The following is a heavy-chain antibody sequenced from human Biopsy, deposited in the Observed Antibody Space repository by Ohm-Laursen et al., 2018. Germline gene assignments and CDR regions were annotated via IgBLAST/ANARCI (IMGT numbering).Heavy chain of an antibody. CDR3: ARHPTGFWFDP. J-gene: IGHJ5*02. V-gene: IGHV4-39*01. Sequence: TLSLTCTVSGGSVSSNTNYWAWIRQPPGKGLEWIGSIFYSGIIYYNPSLKSRVSISVDTLKNQFSLNLNSVTAADTAVYYCARHPTGFWFDPWGQGTLVIVSS. CDR1: GGSVSSNTNY. CDR2: IFYSGII.